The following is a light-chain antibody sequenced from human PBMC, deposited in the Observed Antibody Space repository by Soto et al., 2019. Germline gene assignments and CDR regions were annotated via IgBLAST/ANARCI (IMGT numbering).Light chain of an antibody. V-gene: IGLV3-21*02. J-gene: IGLJ1*01. CDR3: QVWNITTDHYV. CDR1: NIGSTS. CDR2: DDN. Sequence: SYELTQPPSVSVAPGQTARITCGGNNIGSTSVHWYQQRPGQAPVLVIYDDNDRSSGIPERFSGSNSENTATLTITRVEAGDEADYYGQVWNITTDHYVFGTGIKVTVL.